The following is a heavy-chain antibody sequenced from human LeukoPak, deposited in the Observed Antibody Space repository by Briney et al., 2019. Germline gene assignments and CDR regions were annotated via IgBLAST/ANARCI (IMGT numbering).Heavy chain of an antibody. CDR1: GFTFSNAW. CDR3: TTDKRGYDFWSGYLYYFDY. V-gene: IGHV3-15*01. D-gene: IGHD3-3*01. Sequence: GGSLRLSCAASGFTFSNAWMSWVRQAPGKGLEWVGRIKSKTDGGTTDYAAPVKGRFTISRDDPKNTLYLQMNSLKTEDTAVYYCTTDKRGYDFWSGYLYYFDYWGQGTLVTVSS. CDR2: IKSKTDGGTT. J-gene: IGHJ4*02.